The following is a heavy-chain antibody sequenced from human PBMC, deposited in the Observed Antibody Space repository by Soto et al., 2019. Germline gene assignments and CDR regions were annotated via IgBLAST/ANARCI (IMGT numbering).Heavy chain of an antibody. CDR1: GFTFDDYA. CDR3: VMGGVYYYGSGSYYGDAFDI. J-gene: IGHJ3*02. D-gene: IGHD3-10*01. CDR2: ISWNSGSI. Sequence: EVQLVESGGGLVQPGRSLRLSCAASGFTFDDYAMHWVRQAPGKGLEWVSGISWNSGSIGYADSVKGRFTISRDNAKNTLYLQMDTRRAEDTALYYCVMGGVYYYGSGSYYGDAFDIWGQGTMVTVSS. V-gene: IGHV3-9*01.